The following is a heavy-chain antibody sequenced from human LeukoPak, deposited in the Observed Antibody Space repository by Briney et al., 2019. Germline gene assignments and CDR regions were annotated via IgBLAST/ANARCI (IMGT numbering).Heavy chain of an antibody. CDR2: IYYSGST. D-gene: IGHD3-22*01. CDR1: GGSISSYY. CDR3: ARGPYSYDSSGAFDI. Sequence: SETLSLTCTVSGGSISSYYWSWIRQPPGKGLEWIGYIYYSGSTYYNPSLRSRVTISVDTSKNQFSLKLSSVTAADTAVYFCARGPYSYDSSGAFDIWGQGTMVTVSS. J-gene: IGHJ3*02. V-gene: IGHV4-59*08.